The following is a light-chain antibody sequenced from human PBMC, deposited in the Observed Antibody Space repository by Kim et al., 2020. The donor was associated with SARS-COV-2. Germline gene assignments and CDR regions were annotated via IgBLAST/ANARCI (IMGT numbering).Light chain of an antibody. J-gene: IGLJ2*01. CDR1: SRDVGCYNY. Sequence: GQAFPISWSETSRDVGCYNYVSWYQQHPGKAPKLMICDVSNRPSGVSNRFSGSNSGNAASLTISGLQAEDEADYYCSSYTSSFTPVFGGGTQLTVL. CDR3: SSYTSSFTPV. V-gene: IGLV2-14*03. CDR2: DVS.